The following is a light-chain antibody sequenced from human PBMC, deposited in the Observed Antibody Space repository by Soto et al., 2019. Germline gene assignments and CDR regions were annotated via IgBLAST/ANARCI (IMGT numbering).Light chain of an antibody. J-gene: IGKJ1*01. Sequence: DIQMTQSPSTLSASIGDRVTITCRASQTINNWLAWYQQKPGKAPNLLIYHASNLETGVPSGFSGSAFGTQLARHVPIFQADDVALCCCQPSSSYPYPFGQANNVQIK. V-gene: IGKV1-5*01. CDR1: QTINNW. CDR3: QPSSSYPYP. CDR2: HAS.